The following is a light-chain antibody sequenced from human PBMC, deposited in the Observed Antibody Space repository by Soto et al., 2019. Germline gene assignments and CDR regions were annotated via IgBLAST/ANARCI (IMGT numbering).Light chain of an antibody. CDR2: GAS. CDR3: HQYNNWAPGT. CDR1: QSISSN. V-gene: IGKV3-15*01. J-gene: IGKJ2*02. Sequence: EMVMTQSPATLSVSPGERVTLSCRASQSISSNLAWYQQKPGQAPSLLLYGASTRAAGIPGRFSGSGSGTDFTLTISSLQSEDFAVYYCHQYNNWAPGTFGQGTKLEIK.